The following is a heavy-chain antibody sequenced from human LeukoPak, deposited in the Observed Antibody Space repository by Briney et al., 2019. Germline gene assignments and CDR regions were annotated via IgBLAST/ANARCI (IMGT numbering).Heavy chain of an antibody. CDR1: GFTFSSYW. Sequence: GGSLRLSCAASGFTFSSYWMSWVRQAPGKGLEWVANIKQDGSEKYYVDSVKGRFTISRDNAKNSLYLQMNSLRAEDTAVYYCAREGARWEPSFSAFDIWGQGTMVTVSS. D-gene: IGHD1-26*01. CDR3: AREGARWEPSFSAFDI. CDR2: IKQDGSEK. V-gene: IGHV3-7*03. J-gene: IGHJ3*02.